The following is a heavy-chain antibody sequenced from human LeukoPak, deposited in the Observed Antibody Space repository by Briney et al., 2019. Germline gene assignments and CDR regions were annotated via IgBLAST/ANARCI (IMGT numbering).Heavy chain of an antibody. CDR3: CRAPYNNYVNLDY. J-gene: IGHJ4*02. CDR1: GFTFGDYA. CDR2: IRSKAFAGTT. D-gene: IGHD4-11*01. Sequence: AGGSLRLSCSASGFTFGDYAMTWVRQAPGKGLEWLGFIRSKAFAGTTEYAASVKGRFTISRDDSISIVYLQMDSLKTEDSAVYYCCRAPYNNYVNLDYWGQGTLVTVSS. V-gene: IGHV3-49*04.